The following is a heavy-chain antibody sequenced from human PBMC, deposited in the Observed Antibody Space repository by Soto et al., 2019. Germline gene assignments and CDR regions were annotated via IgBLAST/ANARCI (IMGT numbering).Heavy chain of an antibody. D-gene: IGHD6-19*01. V-gene: IGHV4-61*01. CDR2: IYYSGST. CDR3: ARAVSSGWYSQ. Sequence: QVQLQESGPGLVKPSETLSLTCTVSGGSVSSGSYYWSWIRQPPGKGLEWIGYIYYSGSTNYNPSLKSRVTISVDTSKNQFSLKLSSVTAADTAVYYCARAVSSGWYSQWGQGTLVTVSS. CDR1: GGSVSSGSYY. J-gene: IGHJ4*02.